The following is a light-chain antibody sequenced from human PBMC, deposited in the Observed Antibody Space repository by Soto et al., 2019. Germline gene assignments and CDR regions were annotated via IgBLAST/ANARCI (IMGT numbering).Light chain of an antibody. J-gene: IGKJ1*01. V-gene: IGKV1-6*01. CDR3: LQDYGYPRT. CDR1: QDIRDE. CDR2: AAS. Sequence: AIQMTQSPFSLSASVGDRVTITCRASQDIRDEVGWYQQKPGKAPKLLISAASNLQSGVPSRFSGSGSATDFTLTISSLQPADFATYYCLQDYGYPRTFGQGTKVESK.